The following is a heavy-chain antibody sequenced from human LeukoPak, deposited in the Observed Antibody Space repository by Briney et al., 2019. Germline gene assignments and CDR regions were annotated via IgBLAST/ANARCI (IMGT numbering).Heavy chain of an antibody. CDR1: GGSFTSNAYY. CDR3: ARHIPQWLGPDSFDI. Sequence: SETLSLTCTVSGGSFTSNAYYWGWIRQPPGKGLEWFGSIYNTGSTSYNPSLKSRVTISVDTSKNQFSLRLNSVTAADRTVFYCARHIPQWLGPDSFDIWGQGTMVTVSS. D-gene: IGHD6-19*01. CDR2: IYNTGST. J-gene: IGHJ3*02. V-gene: IGHV4-39*01.